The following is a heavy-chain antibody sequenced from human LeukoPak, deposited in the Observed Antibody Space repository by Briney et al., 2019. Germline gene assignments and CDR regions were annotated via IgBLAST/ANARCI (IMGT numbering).Heavy chain of an antibody. Sequence: SETLSLTCTVSGGSISSSSYYWGWIRQPPGKGLEWIGSIYHSGSTYYNPSLKSRVTISVDTSKNQFSLKLSSVTAADTAVYYCASIPYYYDSSGYEDYWGQGTLVTVSS. J-gene: IGHJ4*02. CDR1: GGSISSSSYY. CDR3: ASIPYYYDSSGYEDY. V-gene: IGHV4-39*01. CDR2: IYHSGST. D-gene: IGHD3-22*01.